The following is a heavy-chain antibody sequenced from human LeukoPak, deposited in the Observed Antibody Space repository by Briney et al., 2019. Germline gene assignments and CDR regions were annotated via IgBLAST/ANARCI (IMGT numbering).Heavy chain of an antibody. J-gene: IGHJ4*02. CDR1: GFTFSSYS. Sequence: PGGSLRLSCAASGFTFSSYSMNWVRQAPGKGLEWVSAISGGDGDTYYADSVKGRFTISRDNSKNTLYLQMNSLRAEDTAVYYCAKDLFAAPHWGQGTLVTVSS. V-gene: IGHV3-23*01. CDR2: ISGGDGDT. CDR3: AKDLFAAPH. D-gene: IGHD6-6*01.